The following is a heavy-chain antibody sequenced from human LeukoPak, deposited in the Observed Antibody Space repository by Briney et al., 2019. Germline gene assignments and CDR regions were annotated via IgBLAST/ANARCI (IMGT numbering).Heavy chain of an antibody. CDR1: GFTFSSYS. D-gene: IGHD5-12*01. CDR2: ISSSSSTI. J-gene: IGHJ4*02. V-gene: IGHV3-48*04. CDR3: AREMGGYDSDFDY. Sequence: GGSLRLSCAASGFTFSSYSMNWVRQAPGKGLEWVSYISSSSSTIYYADSVKGRFTISRGNAKNSLYLQMNSLRAEDTAVYYCAREMGGYDSDFDYWGQGTLVTVSS.